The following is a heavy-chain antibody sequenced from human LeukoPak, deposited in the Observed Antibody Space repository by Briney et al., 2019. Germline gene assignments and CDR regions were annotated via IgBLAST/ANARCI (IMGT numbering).Heavy chain of an antibody. J-gene: IGHJ5*02. CDR2: INPNSGGT. CDR1: GYTFTGYY. CDR3: ARSGEDGTSWFDP. Sequence: ASVKVSCKASGYTFTGYYMHWVRQAPGQGREWMGWINPNSGGTNYAQKFQGRVTMTRDTSISTAYMELSRLRSDDTAVYYCARSGEDGTSWFDPWGQGTLVTVSS. D-gene: IGHD3-10*01. V-gene: IGHV1-2*02.